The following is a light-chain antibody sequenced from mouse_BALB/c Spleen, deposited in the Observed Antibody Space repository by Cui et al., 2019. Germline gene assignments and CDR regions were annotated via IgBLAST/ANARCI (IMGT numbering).Light chain of an antibody. CDR3: VQYAQFPLT. CDR2: HGT. J-gene: IGKJ2*01. V-gene: IGKV14-100*01. CDR1: QGISSN. Sequence: DILMTQSPSSMSVSLGDTVSITCHASQGISSNIGWLQQKPGKSFKGLIYHGTNLEDGVPSRFSGSGSGADYSLTISSLESEDFADYYCVQYAQFPLTFGGGTKLEIK.